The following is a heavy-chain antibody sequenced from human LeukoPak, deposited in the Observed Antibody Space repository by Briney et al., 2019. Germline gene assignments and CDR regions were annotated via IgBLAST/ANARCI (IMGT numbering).Heavy chain of an antibody. Sequence: GGSLRLSCAASGFTFSSYSMNWVRQAPGKGLEWVSSISSSSSYIYYADSVRGRFTISRDNAKNSLYLQMNSLRAEDTAMYYCARDLAHYDSSGPYAFDIWGQGTMVTVSS. J-gene: IGHJ3*02. CDR3: ARDLAHYDSSGPYAFDI. CDR2: ISSSSSYI. V-gene: IGHV3-21*01. D-gene: IGHD3-22*01. CDR1: GFTFSSYS.